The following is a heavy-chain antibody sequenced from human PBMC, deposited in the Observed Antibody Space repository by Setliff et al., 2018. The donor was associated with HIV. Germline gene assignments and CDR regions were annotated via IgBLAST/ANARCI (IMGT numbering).Heavy chain of an antibody. Sequence: GASVKVSCKASGYTFTSYAIGWVRQAPGQGLEWMGSLIPVLGEPHYAQSFQGRVTISADESTNTAHMELRSLTSEDTAAYYCTRGALYGLFEFWGPGTLVTVSS. CDR2: LIPVLGEP. D-gene: IGHD3-10*01. J-gene: IGHJ4*02. CDR1: GYTFTSYA. V-gene: IGHV1-69*11. CDR3: TRGALYGLFEF.